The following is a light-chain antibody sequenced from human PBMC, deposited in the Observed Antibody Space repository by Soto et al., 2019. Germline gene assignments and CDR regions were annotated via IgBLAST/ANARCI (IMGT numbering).Light chain of an antibody. J-gene: IGKJ2*03. CDR2: RAS. V-gene: IGKV1-5*03. Sequence: DIQMTQSPSTLSASVGDRVTITCRASQSISSWLAWYQQKPGEAPKLLIYRASILESGVPSRFSGSGSGTEFTFTISSLQPDDFATYYCQRYNWYPYSFGQGTKLEIK. CDR3: QRYNWYPYS. CDR1: QSISSW.